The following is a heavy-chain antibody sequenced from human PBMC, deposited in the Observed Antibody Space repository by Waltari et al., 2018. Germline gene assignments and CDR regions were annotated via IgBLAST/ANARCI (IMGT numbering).Heavy chain of an antibody. J-gene: IGHJ3*02. V-gene: IGHV1-69*14. D-gene: IGHD1-26*01. Sequence: QVQLVQSGAEVKKPGSSVKVSCKASGGTFSSYAISWVRQAPGQGLEWMGGIIPIFGTANYAQKFQGRVTITADKATSTAYMELSSLRSEDTAVYYCARGMYSGSYGAFDIWGQGTMVTVSS. CDR1: GGTFSSYA. CDR2: IIPIFGTA. CDR3: ARGMYSGSYGAFDI.